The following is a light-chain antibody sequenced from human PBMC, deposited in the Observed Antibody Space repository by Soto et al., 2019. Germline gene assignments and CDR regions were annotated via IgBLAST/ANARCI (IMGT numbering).Light chain of an antibody. CDR3: QQSYSTPTSIT. J-gene: IGKJ5*01. CDR1: QSITSY. Sequence: DIQMTQSPSSLSASVGDRVTITCRASQSITSYLNWYQQKPGKAPKLLIYAASNLQSGVPSRFNXSGSGTDFTLTISSLQPEDFATYYCQQSYSTPTSITFGQGTRLEIK. V-gene: IGKV1-39*01. CDR2: AAS.